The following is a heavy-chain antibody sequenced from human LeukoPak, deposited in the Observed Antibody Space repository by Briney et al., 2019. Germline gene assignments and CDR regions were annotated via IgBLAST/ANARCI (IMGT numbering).Heavy chain of an antibody. CDR2: IYYSGST. J-gene: IGHJ6*02. Sequence: SETLSLTCTVSGGSISSYYWSWIRQPPGKGLEWIGYIYYSGSTNYNPSLKSRVTISVDTSKNQFSLKLSSVTAADTAVYYCARDRSSSSWYEPYYYYGMDVWGQGTTVTVSS. V-gene: IGHV4-59*01. CDR3: ARDRSSSSWYEPYYYYGMDV. CDR1: GGSISSYY. D-gene: IGHD6-13*01.